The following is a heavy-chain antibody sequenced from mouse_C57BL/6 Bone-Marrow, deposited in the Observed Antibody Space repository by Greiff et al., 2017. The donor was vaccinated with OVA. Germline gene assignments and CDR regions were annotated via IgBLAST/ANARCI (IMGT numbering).Heavy chain of an antibody. J-gene: IGHJ2*01. V-gene: IGHV1-59*01. CDR3: ARVRWLLNFDY. CDR2: IDPSDSYT. D-gene: IGHD2-3*01. Sequence: QVQLQQPGAELVRPGTSVKLSCKASGYTFTSYWMHWVKQRPGQGLEWIGVIDPSDSYTNYKQKFKGKATLTVDKSSSTAYMQLSSLTSEDSAVYYCARVRWLLNFDYWGKGTTLTVSS. CDR1: GYTFTSYW.